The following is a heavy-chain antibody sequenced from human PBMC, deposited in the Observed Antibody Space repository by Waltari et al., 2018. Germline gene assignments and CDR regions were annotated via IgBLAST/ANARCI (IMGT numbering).Heavy chain of an antibody. J-gene: IGHJ4*02. Sequence: EVQLVQSGAEVKKPGATVKISCKASGYTFIDYFMHWVQQAPGKGLEWVGRIDPEDGETVYAEKFQGIVTITADTSTDTSYLELSSLRSDDTAVYYCAPLPGGSGQTFDYWGQGTLLTVSS. CDR3: APLPGGSGQTFDY. V-gene: IGHV1-69-2*01. CDR1: GYTFIDYF. D-gene: IGHD3-10*01. CDR2: IDPEDGET.